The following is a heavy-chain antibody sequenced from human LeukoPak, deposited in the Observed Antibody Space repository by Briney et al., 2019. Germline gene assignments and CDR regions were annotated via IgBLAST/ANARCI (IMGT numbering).Heavy chain of an antibody. CDR2: ISGSGGST. Sequence: GGSLRLSCAASGFTFSSYAMSWVRQAPGKGLEWVSAISGSGGSTYYADSVKGRFTISRDNSKNTLYLQMNSLRAEDTAVYYCAKGIPATGTAVRDYFDYWGQGTLVTVSS. J-gene: IGHJ4*02. CDR3: AKGIPATGTAVRDYFDY. CDR1: GFTFSSYA. D-gene: IGHD6-13*01. V-gene: IGHV3-23*01.